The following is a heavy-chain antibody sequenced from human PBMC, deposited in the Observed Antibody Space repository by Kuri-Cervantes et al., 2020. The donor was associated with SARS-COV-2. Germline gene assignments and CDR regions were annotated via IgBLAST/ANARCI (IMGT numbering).Heavy chain of an antibody. V-gene: IGHV4-34*01. J-gene: IGHJ6*03. CDR1: GGSFSGYY. CDR3: ASILGRPMNSSSWIIYYYYMDV. D-gene: IGHD6-13*01. CDR2: INHSGST. Sequence: GSLRLSCAVYGGSFSGYYWSWIRQPPGKGLEWIGEINHSGSTNYNPSLKNRVTISVDTSKNQFSLKLSSVAAADTAVYYCASILGRPMNSSSWIIYYYYMDVWGKGTTVTVSS.